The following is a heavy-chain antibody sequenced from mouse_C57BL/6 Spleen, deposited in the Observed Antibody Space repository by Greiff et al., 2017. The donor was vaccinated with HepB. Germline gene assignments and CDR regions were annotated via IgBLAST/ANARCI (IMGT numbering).Heavy chain of an antibody. V-gene: IGHV10-3*01. J-gene: IGHJ1*03. CDR1: GFTFNTYA. D-gene: IGHD1-1*01. CDR3: VRTAVVARDWDFDV. CDR2: IRSKSSNYAT. Sequence: EVQLVESGGGLVQPKGSLKLSCAASGFTFNTYAMHWVRQAPGKGLEWVARIRSKSSNYATYYADSVKDRFTISRDDSQSMLYLQMNNLKTETTAVYDCVRTAVVARDWDFDVWGTGTTVTVSS.